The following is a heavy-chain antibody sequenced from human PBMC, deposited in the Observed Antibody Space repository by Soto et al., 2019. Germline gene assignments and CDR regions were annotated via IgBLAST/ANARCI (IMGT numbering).Heavy chain of an antibody. V-gene: IGHV3-7*01. CDR2: IKYDGSEE. CDR3: ATRSRWYYFDY. J-gene: IGHJ4*02. Sequence: GGSLRLSCVVSGCSFSSVWMTWGRQAPGKGLECVANIKYDGSEEYYVDSVKGRFTISRDNAKNSLYLQMNSLRDEDSAVYYCATRSRWYYFDYWGQGT. D-gene: IGHD6-13*01. CDR1: GCSFSSVW.